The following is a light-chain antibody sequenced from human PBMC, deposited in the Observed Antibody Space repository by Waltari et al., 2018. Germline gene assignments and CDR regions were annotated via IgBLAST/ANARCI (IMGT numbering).Light chain of an antibody. CDR2: EVS. CDR1: SSDVGSYNR. V-gene: IGLV2-18*02. J-gene: IGLJ2*01. Sequence: QSALTQPPSVSGSPGQSVTISCTGTSSDVGSYNRVSWSQQPPGTAPKRMIYEVSNRPSGVPDRFSGSKSGNTASLTISGVQAEDEAEYYCSSYTSSTTSYVVFGGGTKLTVL. CDR3: SSYTSSTTSYVV.